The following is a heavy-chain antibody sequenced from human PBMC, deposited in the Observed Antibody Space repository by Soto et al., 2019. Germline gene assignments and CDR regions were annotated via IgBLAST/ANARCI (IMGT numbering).Heavy chain of an antibody. D-gene: IGHD6-13*01. CDR3: AREPVEQQLAQAFDI. Sequence: KTGGSLRLSSAASGFTLSRYSMNWVRQAPGKGLEWVSSISISSDYIYYADSVKGRFTISRDNAKNSLYLQLNSLSAEDTAVYYCAREPVEQQLAQAFDIWGQGTMVTVSS. CDR2: ISISSDYI. V-gene: IGHV3-21*01. J-gene: IGHJ3*02. CDR1: GFTLSRYS.